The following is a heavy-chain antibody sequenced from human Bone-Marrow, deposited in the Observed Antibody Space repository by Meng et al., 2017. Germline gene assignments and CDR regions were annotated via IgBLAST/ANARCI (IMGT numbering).Heavy chain of an antibody. D-gene: IGHD3-16*01. Sequence: QWPLQESGPGLVKPSQTLSLPCTVSGGSISSGGYYWSWIRQHPGKGLEWIGYIYYSGTTYYNPSLSSLVTISVDTSKNQFSLNLSSVTAADTAVYYCARDIRQGGNIWFDPWGQGTLVTVSS. CDR2: IYYSGTT. V-gene: IGHV4-31*01. CDR3: ARDIRQGGNIWFDP. CDR1: GGSISSGGYY. J-gene: IGHJ5*02.